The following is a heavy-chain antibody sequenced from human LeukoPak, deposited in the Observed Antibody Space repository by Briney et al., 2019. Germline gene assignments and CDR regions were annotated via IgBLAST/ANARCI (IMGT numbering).Heavy chain of an antibody. D-gene: IGHD5-12*01. CDR2: ISYSGNT. CDR1: GDSISSGGYY. V-gene: IGHV4-31*03. CDR3: ARAPVATPSEFDY. Sequence: SETLSLICTVSGDSISSGGYYWSWIRQHPGKGLEWIGYISYSGNTYYNPSLKSRAAISADTPKNQFSLKLSSTTAADTAVYYCARAPVATPSEFDYWGQGTLVTVSS. J-gene: IGHJ4*02.